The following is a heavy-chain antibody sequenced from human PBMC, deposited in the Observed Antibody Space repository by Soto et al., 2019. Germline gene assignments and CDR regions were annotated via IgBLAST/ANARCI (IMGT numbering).Heavy chain of an antibody. J-gene: IGHJ4*02. V-gene: IGHV3-23*01. Sequence: GGSRRLSCVPSGFSFSSYAMGWVRQASGKGLEWVSAITSSGVTTYYADSVKGRFTISRDKSKNTVYLQMNSLRGEDTAVFFCAKADQTVAYYFFDYWGLGTLVTVSS. D-gene: IGHD2-2*01. CDR3: AKADQTVAYYFFDY. CDR1: GFSFSSYA. CDR2: ITSSGVTT.